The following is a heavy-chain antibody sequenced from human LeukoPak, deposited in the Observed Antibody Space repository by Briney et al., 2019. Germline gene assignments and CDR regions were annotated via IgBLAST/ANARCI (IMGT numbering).Heavy chain of an antibody. J-gene: IGHJ4*02. V-gene: IGHV3-21*01. CDR3: ARERVVRDKNFDY. D-gene: IGHD3-10*01. Sequence: PGGSLRLSCAASGFTFSSYSMNWVRQAPGKGLEWVSSISSSSSYIYYADSVKGRFTISRDNAKNSLYLQMNSLRAEDTAVYYCARERVVRDKNFDYWGQGTLVTVSS. CDR1: GFTFSSYS. CDR2: ISSSSSYI.